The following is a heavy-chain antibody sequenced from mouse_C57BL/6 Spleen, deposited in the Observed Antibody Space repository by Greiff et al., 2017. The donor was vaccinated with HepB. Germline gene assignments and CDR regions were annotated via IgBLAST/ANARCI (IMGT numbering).Heavy chain of an antibody. Sequence: VQLQQPGAELVRPGTSVKLSCKASGYTFTSYWMHWVKQRPGQGLEWIGVIDPSDSYTNYNQKFKGKATLTVDTSSSTAYMQLSSLTSEDSAVYYCARSGVYYYGSSHWYFDVWGTGTTVTVSS. CDR3: ARSGVYYYGSSHWYFDV. J-gene: IGHJ1*03. D-gene: IGHD1-1*01. CDR1: GYTFTSYW. V-gene: IGHV1-59*01. CDR2: IDPSDSYT.